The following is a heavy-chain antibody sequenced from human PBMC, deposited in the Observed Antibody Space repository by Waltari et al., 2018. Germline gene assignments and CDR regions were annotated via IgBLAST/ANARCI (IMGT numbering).Heavy chain of an antibody. V-gene: IGHV4-59*01. D-gene: IGHD3-10*01. Sequence: QVQLQESGPGLVKPSETLSLICTVSGGSISSAYWTWIRQAPGKGLEWIGYIHASGYSSYNPSLQSRVTFSIDSSKTHFSPNLRSVTAADTAVYYCARDTVVRPDNYNYYGMDVWGQGTTVTVSS. CDR1: GGSISSAY. J-gene: IGHJ6*02. CDR3: ARDTVVRPDNYNYYGMDV. CDR2: IHASGYS.